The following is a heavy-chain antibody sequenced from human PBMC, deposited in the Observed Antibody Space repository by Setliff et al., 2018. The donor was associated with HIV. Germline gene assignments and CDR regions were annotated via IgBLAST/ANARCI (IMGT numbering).Heavy chain of an antibody. J-gene: IGHJ6*03. Sequence: SETLSLTCSVSGASITSHNWSWIRQAAGKGLEWIGRIYTRGNTKYNPSLRSRVTTSVDTSKNQFSLKVTSVTAADTAVYYCTRDLWGDDYYYNNMDVWGKGTTVTSP. CDR2: IYTRGNT. CDR1: GASITSHN. CDR3: TRDLWGDDYYYNNMDV. D-gene: IGHD2-21*02. V-gene: IGHV4-4*07.